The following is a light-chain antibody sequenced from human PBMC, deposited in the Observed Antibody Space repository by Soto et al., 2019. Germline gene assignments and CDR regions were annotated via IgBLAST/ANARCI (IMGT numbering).Light chain of an antibody. CDR1: SSDIGAYNF. J-gene: IGLJ1*01. V-gene: IGLV2-8*01. CDR2: GVS. Sequence: QSALTQPPSASGSPGQSVSISCTGTSSDIGAYNFVSWYQQHPGKAPRLMIYGVSKRPSGVPDRFSGSKSGNTASLTVSGLQAEDEAHYYCNSYAGTSNVFGTGTKLTVL. CDR3: NSYAGTSNV.